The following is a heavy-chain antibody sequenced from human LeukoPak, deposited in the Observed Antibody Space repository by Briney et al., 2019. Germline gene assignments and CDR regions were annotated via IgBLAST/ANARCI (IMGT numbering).Heavy chain of an antibody. CDR1: GGSISSYY. D-gene: IGHD4-17*01. J-gene: IGHJ4*02. V-gene: IGHV4-59*08. CDR2: LYYSGNI. Sequence: SETLSLTCTVSGGSISSYYWSWIRHPPGKGLEWIGCLYYSGNIDYNPSLRSRVTISVDTSKNQFSLRLTSVTAADTAVYYCARHDHYAFDYWGQGTLVTVSS. CDR3: ARHDHYAFDY.